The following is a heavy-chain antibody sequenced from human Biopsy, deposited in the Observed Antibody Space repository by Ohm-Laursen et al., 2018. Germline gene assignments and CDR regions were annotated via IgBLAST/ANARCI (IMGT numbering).Heavy chain of an antibody. CDR1: GFSFSSYW. J-gene: IGHJ4*02. D-gene: IGHD3-10*01. CDR3: TRAEAGSGSLLYFDY. V-gene: IGHV3-74*01. CDR2: INSDGSST. Sequence: SLRLSCAASGFSFSSYWMYWVRQAPGKGLVWVSRINSDGSSTNYADAVKGRFTISRDNAKNTVFLQMNSLRAGDTAVYYCTRAEAGSGSLLYFDYWGQGTLVTVSS.